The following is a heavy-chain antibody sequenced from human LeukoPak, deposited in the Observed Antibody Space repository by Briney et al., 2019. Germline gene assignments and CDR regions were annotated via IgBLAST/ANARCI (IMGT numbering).Heavy chain of an antibody. CDR3: ARDPYSISWSYGMDV. Sequence: GGSLRLSCAASGFTFSSYWMSWVRQAPGKGLEWVANMKHDGSEEVYVDSVKGRFSISRDNAKNSLFLQMNTLRAEDTAVYYCARDPYSISWSYGMDVWGQGTTVTVSS. J-gene: IGHJ6*02. V-gene: IGHV3-7*05. CDR2: MKHDGSEE. CDR1: GFTFSSYW. D-gene: IGHD6-6*01.